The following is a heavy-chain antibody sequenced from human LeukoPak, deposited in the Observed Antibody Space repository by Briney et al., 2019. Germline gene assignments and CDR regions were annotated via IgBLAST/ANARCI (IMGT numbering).Heavy chain of an antibody. CDR1: GYTFTSYG. J-gene: IGHJ4*02. CDR2: ISAYNGNT. CDR3: ARTRPNYYDSSDYPY. V-gene: IGHV1-18*01. D-gene: IGHD3-22*01. Sequence: ASVKVSCEASGYTFTSYGISWVRQAPGQGLEWMGWISAYNGNTNYAQKLQGRVTMTTDTSTSTAYMELRSLRSDDTAVYYCARTRPNYYDSSDYPYWGQGTLVTVSS.